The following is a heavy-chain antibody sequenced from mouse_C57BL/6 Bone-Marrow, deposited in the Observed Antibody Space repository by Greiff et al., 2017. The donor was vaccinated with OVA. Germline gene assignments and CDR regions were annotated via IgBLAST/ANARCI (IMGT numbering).Heavy chain of an antibody. Sequence: EVQLVESGGGLVQPKGSLKLSCAASGFSFNTYSMNWVHQAPGKGLEWVARIRTKRNNYATYYADSVKDRFTISRDDSESMLYLQMNNLKTEDTAMYYCAYYGFAYWGQGTLVTVSA. D-gene: IGHD1-1*01. CDR2: IRTKRNNYAT. CDR1: GFSFNTYS. J-gene: IGHJ3*01. V-gene: IGHV10-1*01. CDR3: AYYGFAY.